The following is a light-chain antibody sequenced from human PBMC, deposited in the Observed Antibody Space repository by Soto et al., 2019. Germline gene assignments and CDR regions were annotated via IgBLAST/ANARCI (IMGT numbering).Light chain of an antibody. J-gene: IGLJ1*01. CDR3: SSYTSSSTLDV. V-gene: IGLV2-14*01. Sequence: QSALTQPASVSGSPGQSITISCTGTSSDVGGYNYFSWYQQHPGKAPKLMIYDVSNRPSGVSNRVSGSKSGNTASLTISGLQAEDEADYYCSSYTSSSTLDVFGTGTKLTVL. CDR2: DVS. CDR1: SSDVGGYNY.